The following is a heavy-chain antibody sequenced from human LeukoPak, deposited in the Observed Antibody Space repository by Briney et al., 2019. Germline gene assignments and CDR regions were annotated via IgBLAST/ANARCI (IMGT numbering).Heavy chain of an antibody. CDR3: ARDRRASVGYCSSTSCYNPGYFQH. D-gene: IGHD2-2*02. CDR1: GFTFSSYS. CDR2: ISSSSSTI. J-gene: IGHJ1*01. Sequence: GGSLRLSCAASGFTFSSYSMNWVRQAPGKGLEWVSYISSSSSTIYYADSVKGQFTISRDNAKNSLYLQMNSLRAEDTAVYYCARDRRASVGYCSSTSCYNPGYFQHWGQGTLVTVSS. V-gene: IGHV3-48*01.